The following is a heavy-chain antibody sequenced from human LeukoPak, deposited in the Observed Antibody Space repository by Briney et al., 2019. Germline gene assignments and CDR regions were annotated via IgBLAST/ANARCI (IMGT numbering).Heavy chain of an antibody. J-gene: IGHJ4*02. V-gene: IGHV3-21*01. Sequence: GGSLRLSCAASGFTFSSYNMNWVRQAPGKGLEWVSSISSSSSYVYSADSVKGRFTISRDNAKNSLYLQMNSLRAEDTAVYYRARGDDYVWGSYRYADYWGQGTLVAVSS. CDR1: GFTFSSYN. CDR3: ARGDDYVWGSYRYADY. D-gene: IGHD3-16*02. CDR2: ISSSSSYV.